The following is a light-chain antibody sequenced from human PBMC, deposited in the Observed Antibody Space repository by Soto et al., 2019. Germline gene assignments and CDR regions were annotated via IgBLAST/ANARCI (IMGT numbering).Light chain of an antibody. V-gene: IGLV2-14*01. Sequence: QSALTQPASVSGSPGQSIAISCTGTSSDVGGYNSVSWYQQHPGKAPKLMIYDVSNRPSGVSNRFSGSKSGNTASLTISGLQAEDEADYYCSSYTTISSPPVVFGGGTKLTVL. CDR3: SSYTTISSPPVV. J-gene: IGLJ2*01. CDR1: SSDVGGYNS. CDR2: DVS.